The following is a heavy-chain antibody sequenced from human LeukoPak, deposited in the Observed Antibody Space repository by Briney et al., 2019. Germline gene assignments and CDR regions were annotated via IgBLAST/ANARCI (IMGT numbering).Heavy chain of an antibody. D-gene: IGHD3-22*01. CDR2: INPNSGGT. CDR3: ARESGYYDSSRGVDY. Sequence: GASVKVSCKASGYTLSGYYMHWVGQAPGQGLEWMGWINPNSGGTNYAQKFHGRVTMTRDTSISTAYMELSRLRSDDTAVYYCARESGYYDSSRGVDYWGQGTLVTVSS. CDR1: GYTLSGYY. V-gene: IGHV1-2*02. J-gene: IGHJ4*02.